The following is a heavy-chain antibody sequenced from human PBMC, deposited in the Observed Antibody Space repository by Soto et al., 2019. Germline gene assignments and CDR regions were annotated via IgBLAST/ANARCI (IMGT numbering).Heavy chain of an antibody. CDR2: VSTYNGDT. V-gene: IGHV1-18*01. J-gene: IGHJ6*02. D-gene: IGHD1-26*01. CDR1: GYTFTTSG. CDR3: ARQGSWPYYFYGLDV. Sequence: QVQLVQSGPEVRKPGASVKVSCEASGYTFTTSGISWVRQVPGQGLEWMGRVSTYNGDTNSAQNFQSRVLMTADTSTGTAYMKLMSLKSDDAAVYSCARQGSWPYYFYGLDVWGQGTTVTVSS.